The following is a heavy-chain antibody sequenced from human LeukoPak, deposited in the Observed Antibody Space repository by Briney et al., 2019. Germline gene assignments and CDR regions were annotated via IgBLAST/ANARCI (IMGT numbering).Heavy chain of an antibody. CDR1: GFTFNNYG. V-gene: IGHV3-30*18. CDR2: ISYDGRNK. J-gene: IGHJ4*02. D-gene: IGHD2-2*01. Sequence: GKSLRLSCAASGFTFNNYGMHWVRQAPGKGLEWVAVISYDGRNKHYPDSVKGRFTISRDISTDTLWLQMDSLRTEDTAVYYCAKGPLRGTAAAIDYWGQGSLVTVSS. CDR3: AKGPLRGTAAAIDY.